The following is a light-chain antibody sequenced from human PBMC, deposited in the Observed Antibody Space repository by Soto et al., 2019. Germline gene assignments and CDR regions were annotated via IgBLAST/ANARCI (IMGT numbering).Light chain of an antibody. CDR1: SSNIGAGYD. Sequence: QSVLTQPPSVSGAPGQRVTISCTGSSSNIGAGYDVHWYQQLPGTAPKLLIFVNINRPSGVPDRFSGSNSGTSASLSITGLQAEDEADYYCQSFDSGPNGWVFGGGTKLTVL. CDR3: QSFDSGPNGWV. V-gene: IGLV1-40*01. CDR2: VNI. J-gene: IGLJ3*02.